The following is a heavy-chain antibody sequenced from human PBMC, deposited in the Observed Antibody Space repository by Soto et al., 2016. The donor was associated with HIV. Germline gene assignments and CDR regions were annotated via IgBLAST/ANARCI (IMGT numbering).Heavy chain of an antibody. CDR1: EFTFSGYN. Sequence: EVQLVESGGGLVQPGGSLRLSCAASEFTFSGYNMNWVRQAPGKGLEWVSYISSSSSTKYYADSVKGRFTISRDNAKNSLYLQMNSLRAEDTALYYCARRSNTVNPVYWYFDLWGRGHPGNCL. D-gene: IGHD4-17*01. J-gene: IGHJ2*01. V-gene: IGHV3-48*01. CDR2: ISSSSSTK. CDR3: ARRSNTVNPVYWYFDL.